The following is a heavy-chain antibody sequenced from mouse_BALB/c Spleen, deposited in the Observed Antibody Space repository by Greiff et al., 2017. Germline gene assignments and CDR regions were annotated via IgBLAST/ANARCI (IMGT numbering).Heavy chain of an antibody. CDR3: AREEAYYRYSYLDY. V-gene: IGHV1S29*02. Sequence: EVQLQQSGPELVKPGASVKISCKASGYTFTDYNMHWVKQSHGKSLEWIGYIYPYNGGTGYNQKFKSKATLTVDNSSSTAYMELRSLTSEDSAVYYCAREEAYYRYSYLDYWGQGTTLTVSS. J-gene: IGHJ2*01. D-gene: IGHD2-14*01. CDR1: GYTFTDYN. CDR2: IYPYNGGT.